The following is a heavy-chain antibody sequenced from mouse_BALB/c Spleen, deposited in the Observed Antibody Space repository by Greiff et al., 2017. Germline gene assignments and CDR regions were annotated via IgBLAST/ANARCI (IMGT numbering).Heavy chain of an antibody. CDR2: IWGGGST. CDR3: ARNDRYEGAWFAY. D-gene: IGHD2-14*01. CDR1: GFSLSRYS. Sequence: QVQLKESGPGLVAPSQSLSITCTVSGFSLSRYSVHWVRQPPGKGLEWLGMIWGGGSTDYNSALKSRLSISKDNSKSQVFLKMNSLQTDDTAMYYCARNDRYEGAWFAYWGQGTLVTVSA. V-gene: IGHV2-6-4*01. J-gene: IGHJ3*01.